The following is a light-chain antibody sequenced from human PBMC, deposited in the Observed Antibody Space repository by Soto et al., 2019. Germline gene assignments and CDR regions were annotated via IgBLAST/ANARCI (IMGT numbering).Light chain of an antibody. CDR1: QDMSNY. V-gene: IGKV1-33*01. CDR3: HQYYNRPLT. Sequence: DIQMTQSPSSLSASVGDRVTITCQARQDMSNYLNWYQQKPGKAPKLLIYDASNLETGVPSRFSGSGSVKDFTFTISRLQPEELATYYCHQYYNRPLTVVVGTKVEIK. J-gene: IGKJ4*01. CDR2: DAS.